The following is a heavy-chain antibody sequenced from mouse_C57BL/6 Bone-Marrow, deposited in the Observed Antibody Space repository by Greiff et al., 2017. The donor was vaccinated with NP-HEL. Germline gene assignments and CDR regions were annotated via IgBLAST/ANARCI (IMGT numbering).Heavy chain of an antibody. J-gene: IGHJ4*01. CDR2: IGPGSGST. CDR1: GYTFTDYY. CDR3: AIAQIYYGNYGMDY. Sequence: VQLQQSGAELVKPGASVKISCKASGYTFTDYYINWVKQRPGQGLEWIGKIGPGSGSTYYNEKFKGKATLTADKSSSTAYMQLSSLTSEDSAVYFCAIAQIYYGNYGMDYWGQGTSVTVSS. D-gene: IGHD2-1*01. V-gene: IGHV1-77*01.